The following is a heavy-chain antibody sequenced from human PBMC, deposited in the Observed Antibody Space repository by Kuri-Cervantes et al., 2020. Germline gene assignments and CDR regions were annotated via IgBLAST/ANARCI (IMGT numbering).Heavy chain of an antibody. CDR1: GYSFTDYH. V-gene: IGHV1-2*02. CDR3: ARVGTVTTTVFDY. J-gene: IGHJ4*02. Sequence: ASVKVSCKASGYSFTDYHIHWVRQAPGQGLEWMGWINPKTGDTNYAQKFQGRVTMTRDTSISTAYMELSRLRSDDTAVYYCARVGTVTTTVFDYWGQGTLVTVSS. D-gene: IGHD4-11*01. CDR2: INPKTGDT.